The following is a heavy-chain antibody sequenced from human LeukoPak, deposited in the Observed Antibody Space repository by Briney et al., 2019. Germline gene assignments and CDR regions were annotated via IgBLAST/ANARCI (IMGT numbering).Heavy chain of an antibody. V-gene: IGHV3-30*18. CDR2: ISYDGSNK. CDR1: GFTFSSYG. D-gene: IGHD3-22*01. CDR3: AKGYYDGSGYYGY. J-gene: IGHJ4*02. Sequence: GGSLRLSCAASGFTFSSYGMHWVLQAPGKGLEWMAVISYDGSNKYYADSVKGRFTISRDNSKNTLYLQMNSLRAEDTAVYYCAKGYYDGSGYYGYWGQGTLVTVSS.